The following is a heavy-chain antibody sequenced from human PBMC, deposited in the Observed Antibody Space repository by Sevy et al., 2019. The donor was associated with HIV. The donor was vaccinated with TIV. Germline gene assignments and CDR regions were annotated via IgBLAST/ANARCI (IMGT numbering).Heavy chain of an antibody. CDR3: AKLWECAGDYPRYFDY. CDR1: GYSFTTYW. D-gene: IGHD4-17*01. CDR2: IYPADSDT. V-gene: IGHV5-51*01. Sequence: GESLKISCKGSGYSFTTYWIGWVRQMPGKGLEWMGIIYPADSDTRHCPSFQGQVTISADKSISTAYLQWSSLKASDTAMYYCAKLWECAGDYPRYFDYWGQGTLVTVS. J-gene: IGHJ4*02.